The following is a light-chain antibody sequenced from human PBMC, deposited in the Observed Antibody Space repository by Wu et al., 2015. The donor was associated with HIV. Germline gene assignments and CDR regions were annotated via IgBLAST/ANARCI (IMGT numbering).Light chain of an antibody. V-gene: IGKV3-15*01. Sequence: EIVLTQSPATLSVSPGERATLSCRASQSVSTNLAWYQHKPGQAPRLLIYGASTRATGFPVRFSGSGSGTDFTLTISSLQSGDSAVYYCQQYNNWFTFGGGTLVEIK. J-gene: IGKJ4*01. CDR3: QQYNNWFT. CDR1: QSVSTN. CDR2: GAS.